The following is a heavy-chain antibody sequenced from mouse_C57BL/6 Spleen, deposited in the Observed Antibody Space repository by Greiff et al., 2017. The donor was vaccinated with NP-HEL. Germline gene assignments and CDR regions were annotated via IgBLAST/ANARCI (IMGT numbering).Heavy chain of an antibody. CDR3: ARDQTGNFDY. D-gene: IGHD4-1*01. J-gene: IGHJ2*01. CDR1: GFTFSDYY. V-gene: IGHV5-16*01. CDR2: INYDGSST. Sequence: EVQVVESEGGLVQPGSSMKLSCTASGFTFSDYYMAWVRQVPEKGLEWVANINYDGSSTYYLDSLKSRFIISRDNAKNILYLQMSSLKSEDTATYYCARDQTGNFDYWGQGTTLTVSS.